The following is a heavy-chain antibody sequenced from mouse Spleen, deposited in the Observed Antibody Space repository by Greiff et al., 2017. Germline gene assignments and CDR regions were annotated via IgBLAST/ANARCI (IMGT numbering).Heavy chain of an antibody. D-gene: IGHD1-1*01. Sequence: QVQLQQPGAELVKPGASVKLSCKASGYTFTSYWMQWVKQRPGQGLEWIGEIDPSDSYTNYNQKFKGKATLTVDTSSSTAYMQLSSLTSEDSAVYYCARSITTVEAMDYWGQGTSVTVSS. V-gene: IGHV1-50*01. J-gene: IGHJ4*01. CDR1: GYTFTSYW. CDR3: ARSITTVEAMDY. CDR2: IDPSDSYT.